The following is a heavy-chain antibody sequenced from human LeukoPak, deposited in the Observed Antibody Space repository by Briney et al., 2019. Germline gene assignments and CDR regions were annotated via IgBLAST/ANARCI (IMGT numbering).Heavy chain of an antibody. V-gene: IGHV3-30*18. D-gene: IGHD2-2*01. CDR3: AKDGGCSSTTCYSPYYFDY. CDR1: GFTFSSYG. Sequence: PGGSLRLSCAASGFTFSSYGMHWVRQAPGKGLEWVAVVSYDGSNKYYADSVKGRFTISRVNSKNTLYLQMNSLRAEDTAVYYCAKDGGCSSTTCYSPYYFDYWGQGTQVTVSS. CDR2: VSYDGSNK. J-gene: IGHJ4*02.